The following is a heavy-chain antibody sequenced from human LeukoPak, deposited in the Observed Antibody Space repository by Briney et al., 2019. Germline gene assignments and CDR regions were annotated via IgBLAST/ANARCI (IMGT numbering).Heavy chain of an antibody. V-gene: IGHV1-18*01. CDR2: TSAYNGKT. CDR1: GYTFTSYG. CDR3: ARDARRYSSSPYYMDV. J-gene: IGHJ6*03. D-gene: IGHD6-13*01. Sequence: ASVKVSCKASGYTFTSYGISWVRQAPGQGLEWMGWTSAYNGKTNYAQKLQGRVTMSTDTSTSTAYMELRSLRSDDTAVYYCARDARRYSSSPYYMDVWGKGTTVTVSS.